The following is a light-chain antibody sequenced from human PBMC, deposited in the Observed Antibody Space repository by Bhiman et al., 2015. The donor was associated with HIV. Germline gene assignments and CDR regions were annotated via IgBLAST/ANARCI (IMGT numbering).Light chain of an antibody. V-gene: IGLV3-21*04. J-gene: IGLJ3*02. Sequence: SYVLTQPPSVSVAPGQTARISCEGSHFETNSVHWYQQKPGQAPVLVIYYDSDRPSGIPERFSGSNSGNTATLTISRVEAGDEADYYCQVWDSSSWWVFGGGTKLTVL. CDR2: YDS. CDR3: QVWDSSSWWV. CDR1: HFETNS.